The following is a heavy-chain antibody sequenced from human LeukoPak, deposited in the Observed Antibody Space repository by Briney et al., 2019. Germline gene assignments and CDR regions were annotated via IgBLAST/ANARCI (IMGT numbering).Heavy chain of an antibody. CDR1: GYTFTGYY. CDR2: INPNSGGT. Sequence: GASVKVSCKASGYTFTGYYMHWVRQAPGQGLEWMGWINPNSGGTNYAQKFQGRVTMTRDTSISTAYMELSRLRPDDTAVYYCARDSSGYYLRDFDYWGQGTLVTVSS. D-gene: IGHD3-22*01. CDR3: ARDSSGYYLRDFDY. V-gene: IGHV1-2*02. J-gene: IGHJ4*02.